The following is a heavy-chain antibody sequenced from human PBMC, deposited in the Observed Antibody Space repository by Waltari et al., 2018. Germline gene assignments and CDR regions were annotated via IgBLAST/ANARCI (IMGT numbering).Heavy chain of an antibody. CDR1: GCVFNTYA. D-gene: IGHD3-22*01. CDR3: AKAHFYDTSGYIEH. CDR2: IDGYGEKT. V-gene: IGHV3-23*01. J-gene: IGHJ5*02. Sequence: EVKVLESGGGLLQPGGSLCLTCTPSGCVFNTYARSWVRQAPGKGLELVSGIDGYGEKTYYADSVKGRFTLSRDNARNTLSLQMNSLRAEDTAVYYCAKAHFYDTSGYIEHWGQGTLVTVSS.